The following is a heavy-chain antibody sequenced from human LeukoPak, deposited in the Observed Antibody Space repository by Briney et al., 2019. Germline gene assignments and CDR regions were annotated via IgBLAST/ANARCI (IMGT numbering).Heavy chain of an antibody. V-gene: IGHV1-2*02. J-gene: IGHJ4*02. CDR3: ARRGYEFSDLDN. CDR1: GYXFTGYY. CDR2: INPNNGDT. D-gene: IGHD3/OR15-3a*01. Sequence: ASVKVSCRASGYXFTGYYIHWVRQAPGQGLEWMGWINPNNGDTNFAQKFQGRVAMTRDTSMNTVYMELSSLRSDDTAVYYCARRGYEFSDLDNWGQGTLVTVSS.